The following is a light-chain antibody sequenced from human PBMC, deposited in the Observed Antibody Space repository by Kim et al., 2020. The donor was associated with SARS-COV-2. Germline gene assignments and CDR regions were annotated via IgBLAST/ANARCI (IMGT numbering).Light chain of an antibody. J-gene: IGKJ2*01. CDR3: QQYGSSPYT. CDR2: GAT. CDR1: QRVSSSY. V-gene: IGKV3-20*01. Sequence: EIVLTQSPGTLSLSPGERVTLSCRASQRVSSSYLAWYQQKAGQAPRLLVYGATSRATGIPDRFTGSGSGTDLTLTISRLEPEDSAVYYCQQYGSSPYTFGQGTKLEIK.